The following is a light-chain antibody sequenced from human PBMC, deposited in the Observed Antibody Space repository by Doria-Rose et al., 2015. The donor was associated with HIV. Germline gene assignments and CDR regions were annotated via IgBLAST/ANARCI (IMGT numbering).Light chain of an antibody. V-gene: IGKV1-39*01. CDR3: QQTYSSPPWT. CDR1: QTVSTY. CDR2: AAS. Sequence: GDRVTITCRASQTVSTYLNWFQQEPGKAPKLLTYAASRLQSGVPSRFSGSGSGTDFTLTISGLQPGDFATYYCQQTYSSPPWTFGQGTKVEMK. J-gene: IGKJ1*01.